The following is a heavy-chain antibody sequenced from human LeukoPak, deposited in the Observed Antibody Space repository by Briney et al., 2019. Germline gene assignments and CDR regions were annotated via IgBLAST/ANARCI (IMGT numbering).Heavy chain of an antibody. CDR2: FDPEDGET. J-gene: IGHJ4*02. Sequence: GASVKVSCKVSGYTLTELSMHWVRQAPGKGLEWMGGFDPEDGETIYAQKFQGRVTMTEDTSTDTAYMELSSLRSEDTAVYCCATTKYNWNYGSFDYWGQGTLVTVSS. V-gene: IGHV1-24*01. CDR1: GYTLTELS. D-gene: IGHD1-7*01. CDR3: ATTKYNWNYGSFDY.